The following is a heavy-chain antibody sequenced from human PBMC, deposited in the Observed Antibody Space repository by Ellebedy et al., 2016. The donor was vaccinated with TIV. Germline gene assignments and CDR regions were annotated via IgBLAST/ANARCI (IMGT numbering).Heavy chain of an antibody. CDR3: ASSRYHYYLGNTIFAY. Sequence: PGGSLRLSCAASGFTFSSYAMSCVRQAPGQGLGWVSGINANGVSIAYADSVKGRFTISRDNSKDTLFLQMNSLRAEDTAVYYCASSRYHYYLGNTIFAYWGQGALVTVSS. CDR2: INANGVSI. D-gene: IGHD3-10*01. J-gene: IGHJ4*02. V-gene: IGHV3-23*01. CDR1: GFTFSSYA.